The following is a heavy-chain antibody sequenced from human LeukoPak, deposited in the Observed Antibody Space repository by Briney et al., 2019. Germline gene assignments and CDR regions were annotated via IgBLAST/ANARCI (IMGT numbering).Heavy chain of an antibody. V-gene: IGHV4-30-2*01. CDR3: ARMYLYSGSYFLNWYFDL. J-gene: IGHJ2*01. D-gene: IGHD1-26*01. Sequence: SETLCLTCAVSGGSFSSGGYYWSCIRQPPGKGLEWIGYIYHSGSTYYNPSLKSRATLTVDRSKNQFFLKLSSVTAADTAVYYCARMYLYSGSYFLNWYFDLWGRGTLVTVSS. CDR2: IYHSGST. CDR1: GGSFSSGGYY.